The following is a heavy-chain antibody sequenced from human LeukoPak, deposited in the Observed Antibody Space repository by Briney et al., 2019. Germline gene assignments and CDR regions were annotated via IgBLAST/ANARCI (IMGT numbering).Heavy chain of an antibody. V-gene: IGHV1-69*13. J-gene: IGHJ3*02. CDR2: IIPIFGTA. D-gene: IGHD2-2*01. CDR3: ARVWGEYCSSTSCFDAFDI. CDR1: GGTFSSYA. Sequence: VASVKVSCKASGGTFSSYAISWVRQAPGQGLEWMGRIIPIFGTANYAQKFQGRVTITADESTSTAYMELSSLRSEDTAVYYCARVWGEYCSSTSCFDAFDIWGQGTMVTVSS.